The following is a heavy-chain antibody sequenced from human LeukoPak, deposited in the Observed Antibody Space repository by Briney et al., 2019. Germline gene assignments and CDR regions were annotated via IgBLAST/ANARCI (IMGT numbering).Heavy chain of an antibody. Sequence: SETLSLTCAVHGGSFSGYYWSWIRQPPGKGLEWIGEINHSGSTNYNPSLKSRVTISVDTSKNQFSLKLSSVTAADTAVYYCARGGEMATPLDYWGQGTLVTVSS. CDR2: INHSGST. CDR3: ARGGEMATPLDY. CDR1: GGSFSGYY. D-gene: IGHD5-24*01. V-gene: IGHV4-34*01. J-gene: IGHJ4*02.